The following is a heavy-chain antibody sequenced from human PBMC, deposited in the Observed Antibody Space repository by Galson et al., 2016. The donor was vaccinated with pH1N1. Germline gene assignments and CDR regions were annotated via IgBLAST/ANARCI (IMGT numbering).Heavy chain of an antibody. CDR1: GGSISSGSYY. CDR3: ARDRVALTGIFDY. CDR2: LYTSGST. V-gene: IGHV4-61*02. J-gene: IGHJ4*02. D-gene: IGHD3-10*01. Sequence: TLSLTCTVSGGSISSGSYYWNWIRQPAGEGLEWIGRLYTSGSTTSNPSLKSRVTMSVDTSKNQFSLRLTSVTAADTAVYYCARDRVALTGIFDYWGQGTLVTVSS.